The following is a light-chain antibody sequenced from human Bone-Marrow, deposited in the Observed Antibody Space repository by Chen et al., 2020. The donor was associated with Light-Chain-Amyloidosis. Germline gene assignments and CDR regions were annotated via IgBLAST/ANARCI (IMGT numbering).Light chain of an antibody. Sequence: SYVLTQPSSVSVAPGQTATIACGGNNSGSTSVHWYQQTPGQAPLLVVYDDSDRPSGIPARLSGSNSGNTATLTISRVEAGDEADYYCQVWDRSGDRPVFGGGTKLTGL. CDR1: NSGSTS. V-gene: IGLV3-21*02. CDR3: QVWDRSGDRPV. J-gene: IGLJ3*02. CDR2: DDS.